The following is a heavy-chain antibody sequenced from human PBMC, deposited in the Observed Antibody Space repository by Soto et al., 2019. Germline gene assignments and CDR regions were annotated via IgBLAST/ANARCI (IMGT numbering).Heavy chain of an antibody. D-gene: IGHD2-8*01. Sequence: QVQLVESGGGVVQPGRSLRLSCAASGFTFSSYGMHWVRQAPGKGLEWVAGIWYDGSKKYYVDSVEGRFTISRDNSKNTLSLQMSGLKTEDTAVCFCARWYGTGMLFDLWGQGTLVTVSS. CDR1: GFTFSSYG. CDR3: ARWYGTGMLFDL. J-gene: IGHJ5*02. V-gene: IGHV3-33*01. CDR2: IWYDGSKK.